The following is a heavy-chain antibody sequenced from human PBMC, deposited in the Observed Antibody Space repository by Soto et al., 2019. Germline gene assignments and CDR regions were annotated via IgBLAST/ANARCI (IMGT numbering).Heavy chain of an antibody. D-gene: IGHD6-13*01. CDR2: IYYSGST. CDR3: ARHFIDVRQQQLVSNWFDP. V-gene: IGHV4-39*01. J-gene: IGHJ5*02. Sequence: SETLSLTCTVSGGSISSSSYYWGWIRQPPGKGLEWIGSIYYSGSTYYNPSLKSRFTISVDTSKNQFSLKLSSVTAADTAVYYCARHFIDVRQQQLVSNWFDPWGQGTLVTVSS. CDR1: GGSISSSSYY.